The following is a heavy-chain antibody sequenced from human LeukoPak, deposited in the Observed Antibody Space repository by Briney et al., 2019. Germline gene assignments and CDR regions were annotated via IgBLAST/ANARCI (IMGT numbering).Heavy chain of an antibody. CDR2: ISGSGGST. CDR1: GITLSNYG. Sequence: GGSLRLSCAVSGITLSNYGMSWVRQAPGKGLEWVSAISGSGGSTYYADSVKGRFTISRDNSKNTLYLQMNSLRAEDTAVYYCAKTRGSYRFFDYWGQGTLVTVSS. CDR3: AKTRGSYRFFDY. D-gene: IGHD1-26*01. J-gene: IGHJ4*02. V-gene: IGHV3-23*01.